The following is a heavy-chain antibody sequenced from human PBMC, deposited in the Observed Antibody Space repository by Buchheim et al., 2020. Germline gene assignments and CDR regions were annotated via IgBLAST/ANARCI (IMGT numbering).Heavy chain of an antibody. Sequence: QVHLQESGPGLVKPLETLSLTCTVSGGSITSNYWRWVRQPPGKTLEWIGYIHHSGDTSYNPSLNSRVTMSLDTSKNQFSLNLRSLTAADTAVYYCARHLPGPYDYWGQGIL. CDR3: ARHLPGPYDY. CDR1: GGSITSNY. V-gene: IGHV4-59*12. CDR2: IHHSGDT. J-gene: IGHJ4*02.